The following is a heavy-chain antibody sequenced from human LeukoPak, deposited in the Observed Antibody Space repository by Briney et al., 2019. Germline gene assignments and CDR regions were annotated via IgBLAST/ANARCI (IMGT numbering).Heavy chain of an antibody. CDR2: INSDGSST. V-gene: IGHV3-74*01. CDR1: GFTFSSYW. D-gene: IGHD1-7*01. Sequence: PGGSLRLSCAASGFTFSSYWMHWVRQAPGKGLVWVSRINSDGSSTSYADSVKGRFTISRDNAKNTLYLQMNSLRAEDTAVYYCASGIWNYRTIADYWGRGTLVTVSS. J-gene: IGHJ4*02. CDR3: ASGIWNYRTIADY.